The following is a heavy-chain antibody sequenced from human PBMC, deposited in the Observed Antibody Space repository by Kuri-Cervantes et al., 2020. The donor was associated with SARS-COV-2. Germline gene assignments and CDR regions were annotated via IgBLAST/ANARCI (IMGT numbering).Heavy chain of an antibody. D-gene: IGHD3-3*01. V-gene: IGHV4-39*01. CDR1: GGSLSGHY. Sequence: ESLKISCGVHGGSLSGHYWGWIRQPPGKGLEWIGSIYYSGSTYYNPSLKSRVTISVGTSKNQFSLKLSSVTAADTAVYYCARQMMSSITIFGVVITRNWFDPWGQGTLVTVSS. J-gene: IGHJ5*02. CDR2: IYYSGST. CDR3: ARQMMSSITIFGVVITRNWFDP.